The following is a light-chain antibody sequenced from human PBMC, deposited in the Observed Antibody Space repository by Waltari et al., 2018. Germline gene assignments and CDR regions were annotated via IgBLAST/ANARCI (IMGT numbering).Light chain of an antibody. CDR3: QVWDSSSDPWV. CDR2: DDT. CDR1: NIGRKN. J-gene: IGLJ3*02. Sequence: SYVLTQPPSVSVAPGKTARITCGGNNIGRKNVHWYQQKPGQAPVLVVYDDTDRPSGMPERFSGSNSGNTATLTISRGEDGDEADYYCQVWDSSSDPWVFGGGTKLTVL. V-gene: IGLV3-21*03.